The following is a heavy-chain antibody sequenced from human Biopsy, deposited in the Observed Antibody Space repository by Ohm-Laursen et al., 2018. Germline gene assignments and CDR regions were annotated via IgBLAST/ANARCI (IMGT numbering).Heavy chain of an antibody. D-gene: IGHD3-3*01. CDR3: ARFQAGTIEVY. V-gene: IGHV4-39*01. Sequence: PPGTLSLTCTVSGVSISSGPYYWGWIRQPPGKGLEWIGHIFYSGTTSYNPSHKSRITISVDTSKTQFSLRLSSVTAADTAVYYCARFQAGTIEVYWGQGTLVTVSS. CDR2: IFYSGTT. J-gene: IGHJ4*02. CDR1: GVSISSGPYY.